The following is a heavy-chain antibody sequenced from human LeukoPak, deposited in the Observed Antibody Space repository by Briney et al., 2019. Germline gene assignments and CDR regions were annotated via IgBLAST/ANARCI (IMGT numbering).Heavy chain of an antibody. Sequence: GGSLRLSCAASGFTFSSYAMSWVRQAPGKGLECVSAICGSGGSTYYADSVKGRFTISRDNSKNTLYLQMNSLRAEDTAVYYCARPPEHYYYGMDVWGQGTTVTVSS. CDR1: GFTFSSYA. J-gene: IGHJ6*02. CDR3: ARPPEHYYYGMDV. CDR2: ICGSGGST. V-gene: IGHV3-23*01.